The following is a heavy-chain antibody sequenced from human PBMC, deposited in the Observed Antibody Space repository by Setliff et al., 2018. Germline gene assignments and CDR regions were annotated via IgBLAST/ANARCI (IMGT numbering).Heavy chain of an antibody. CDR1: GGSFSNYY. D-gene: IGHD2-21*01. V-gene: IGHV4-34*01. CDR3: ARVFKVDCAGDGCDCYGARCYYFYMDV. CDR2: INHSGST. Sequence: SETLSLTCAVYGGSFSNYYWSWIRQPPGKGLEWIGEINHSGSTNYNPSLESRVTISVDTSKNQFSLRLSSVAAADTSVYYCARVFKVDCAGDGCDCYGARCYYFYMDVWGKGPRSPSP. J-gene: IGHJ6*03.